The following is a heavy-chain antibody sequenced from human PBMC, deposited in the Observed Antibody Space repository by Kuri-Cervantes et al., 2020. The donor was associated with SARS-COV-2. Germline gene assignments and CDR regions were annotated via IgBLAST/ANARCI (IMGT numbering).Heavy chain of an antibody. D-gene: IGHD4-23*01. CDR2: INWNSGSK. J-gene: IGHJ4*02. CDR1: GFIFDDYA. CDR3: ARGDDYGGNYPDY. V-gene: IGHV3-20*04. Sequence: GESLKISCAASGFIFDDYAMSWVRQVPGKGLEWVAGINWNSGSKGYADSVKGRFTISRDNARSSLYLQMNSLRAEDTAVYYCARGDDYGGNYPDYWGQGTLVTVSS.